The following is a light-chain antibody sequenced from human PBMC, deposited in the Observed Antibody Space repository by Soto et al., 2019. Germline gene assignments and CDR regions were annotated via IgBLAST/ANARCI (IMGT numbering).Light chain of an antibody. CDR2: GNS. J-gene: IGLJ1*01. Sequence: QSVLTQPPSVCGAPEHRVTISCNGSSSNIGAGYDVHWYQQLPGTAPKLLIYGNSNRPSGVPDRFSGSKSGTSASLAITGLHAEDEADYYCQSYDSSLSGRVFGTGTKLTVL. V-gene: IGLV1-40*01. CDR3: QSYDSSLSGRV. CDR1: SSNIGAGYD.